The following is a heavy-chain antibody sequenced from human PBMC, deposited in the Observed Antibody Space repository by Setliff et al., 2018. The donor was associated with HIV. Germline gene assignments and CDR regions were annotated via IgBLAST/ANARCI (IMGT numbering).Heavy chain of an antibody. CDR3: ERLASASMWGGGAFDI. CDR2: INAGNGNT. CDR1: GYTFTSYT. J-gene: IGHJ3*02. D-gene: IGHD2-2*01. V-gene: IGHV1-3*01. Sequence: ASVKVSCKASGYTFTSYTMHWVRQAPGQRLEWMGWINAGNGNTKYSQMFQGRVTITRDTSASTAYMELRSLRSEETAVYYWERLASASMWGGGAFDIWGQGTMVTVSS.